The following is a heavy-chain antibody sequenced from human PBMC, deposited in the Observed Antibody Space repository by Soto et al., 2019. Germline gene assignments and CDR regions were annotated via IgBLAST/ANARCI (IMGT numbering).Heavy chain of an antibody. V-gene: IGHV2-70*04. CDR2: IDWDDDK. CDR3: ARILPYSTV. Sequence: XCPTVVCTTPTLTLTCTFTGFSLSTSGMRVSWIRQPPGKALEWLARIDWDDDKFYSTSLKTRPTISKDTSKNQVVLTMTNMDPVDTATYYCARILPYSTVWGQGTTVTVSS. J-gene: IGHJ6*02. CDR1: GFSLSTSGMR. D-gene: IGHD6-13*01.